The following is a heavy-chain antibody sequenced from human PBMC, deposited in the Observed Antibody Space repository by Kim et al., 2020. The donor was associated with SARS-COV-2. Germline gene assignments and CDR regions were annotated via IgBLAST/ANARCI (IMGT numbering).Heavy chain of an antibody. CDR3: AKDPRLGASAAEYFQY. J-gene: IGHJ1*01. D-gene: IGHD1-26*01. CDR2: ISTSGGST. V-gene: IGHV3-23*01. CDR1: GFTFSNYA. Sequence: GGSLRLSCAASGFTFSNYALAWVGQGPGKGLEWVSSISTSGGSTYYVDSVKGRFTISRDNSKNTLNLQMNSLRVEDTAVYYCAKDPRLGASAAEYFQYWGQGTLVTVSS.